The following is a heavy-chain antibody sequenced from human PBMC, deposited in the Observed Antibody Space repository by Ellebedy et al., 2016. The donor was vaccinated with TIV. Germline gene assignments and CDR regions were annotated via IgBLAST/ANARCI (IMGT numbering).Heavy chain of an antibody. Sequence: PGGSLRLSCAASGFSLSTYWMHWVHQVPGKGLEWVSRVSSDVTGPTYADSVMGRFIISRDNAKSTVYLQMFSLRPEDTAVYYCARGVLNSGYYSDYWGRGTLVTVSS. V-gene: IGHV3-74*01. CDR2: VSSDVTGP. CDR1: GFSLSTYW. J-gene: IGHJ4*02. D-gene: IGHD3-22*01. CDR3: ARGVLNSGYYSDY.